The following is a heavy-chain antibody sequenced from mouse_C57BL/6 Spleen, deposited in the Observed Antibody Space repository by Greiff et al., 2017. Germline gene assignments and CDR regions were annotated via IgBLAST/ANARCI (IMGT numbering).Heavy chain of an antibody. CDR2: IDPSYSYT. J-gene: IGHJ4*01. D-gene: IGHD2-5*01. CDR1: GYTFTSYW. Sequence: QVQLQQSGAELVKPGASVKLSCKASGYTFTSYWMQWVKQRPGQGLEWIGEIDPSYSYTNYNQKFKGKATFTVDTSSSTAYRQLSSLTSEDSAVYYCARGGYSNYAMDYWGQGTSVTVSS. V-gene: IGHV1-50*01. CDR3: ARGGYSNYAMDY.